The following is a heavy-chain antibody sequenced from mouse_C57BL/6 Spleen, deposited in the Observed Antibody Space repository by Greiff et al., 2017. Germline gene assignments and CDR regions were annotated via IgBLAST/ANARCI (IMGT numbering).Heavy chain of an antibody. CDR3: ARERYYCSSYRYFDV. CDR2: IYPGSGST. J-gene: IGHJ1*03. D-gene: IGHD1-1*01. Sequence: QVQLKQPGAELVKPGASVKMSCKASGYTFTSYWITWVKQRPGQGLEWIGDIYPGSGSTNYNEKFKSKATLTVDTSSSTAYMQLSSLTSEDSAVYYCARERYYCSSYRYFDVWGTGTTVTVSS. V-gene: IGHV1-55*01. CDR1: GYTFTSYW.